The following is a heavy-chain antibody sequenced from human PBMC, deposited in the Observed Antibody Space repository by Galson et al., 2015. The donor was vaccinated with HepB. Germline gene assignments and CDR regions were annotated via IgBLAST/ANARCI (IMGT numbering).Heavy chain of an antibody. CDR3: AKSEIGASYQGEAFDH. CDR2: IAYVGRSE. J-gene: IGHJ4*02. Sequence: SLRLSCAASGFTFNTYGMHWVRQAPGKGLEWVAVIAYVGRSEYYADPVKGRFTISRDNSKNTVYLQMNSLRAEDTAVYYCAKSEIGASYQGEAFDHWGQGTLVTVSS. V-gene: IGHV3-30*18. D-gene: IGHD1-26*01. CDR1: GFTFNTYG.